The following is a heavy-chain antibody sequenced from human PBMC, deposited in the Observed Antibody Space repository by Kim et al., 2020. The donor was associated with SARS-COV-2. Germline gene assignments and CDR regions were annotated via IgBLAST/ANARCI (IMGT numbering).Heavy chain of an antibody. J-gene: IGHJ4*02. D-gene: IGHD3-10*01. CDR3: AHSLIRRIYGSGRKRSNFDY. V-gene: IGHV2-5*02. CDR2: IYWDDDK. Sequence: SGPTLVNPTQTLTLTCTFSGFSLSTSGVGVGWIRQPPGKALEWLALIYWDDDKRYSPSLKSRLTITKATSKNQVVLTMTNMDPVDTATFYCAHSLIRRIYGSGRKRSNFDYWGQGTLVTVSS. CDR1: GFSLSTSGVG.